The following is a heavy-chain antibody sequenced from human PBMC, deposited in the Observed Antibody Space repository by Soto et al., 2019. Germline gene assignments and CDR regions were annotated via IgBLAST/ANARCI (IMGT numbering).Heavy chain of an antibody. J-gene: IGHJ4*02. CDR3: ARDVAAADY. D-gene: IGHD6-13*01. Sequence: QVQLVQSGAEEKKPGASVKVSCKASGYTFTSYAMHWVRQAPGQRLEWMGWINTGNGNTKHSQKLQGRVTITTDTSASTAYMELSSLRSEDTAVYYCARDVAAADYWGQGILVTVSS. V-gene: IGHV1-3*05. CDR2: INTGNGNT. CDR1: GYTFTSYA.